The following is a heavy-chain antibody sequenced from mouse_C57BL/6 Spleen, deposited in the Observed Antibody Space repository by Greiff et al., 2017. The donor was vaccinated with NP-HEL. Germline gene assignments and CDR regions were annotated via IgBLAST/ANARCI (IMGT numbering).Heavy chain of an antibody. J-gene: IGHJ1*03. CDR2: IDPETGGT. V-gene: IGHV1-15*01. D-gene: IGHD2-2*01. Sequence: QVHVKQSGAELVRPGASVTLSCKASGYTFTDYEMHWVKQTPVHGLEWIGAIDPETGGTAYNQKFKGKAILTADKSSSTAYMQLRSLTSEDSAVYYCTRRGLSTMVTDWYFDVWGTGTTVTVSS. CDR3: TRRGLSTMVTDWYFDV. CDR1: GYTFTDYE.